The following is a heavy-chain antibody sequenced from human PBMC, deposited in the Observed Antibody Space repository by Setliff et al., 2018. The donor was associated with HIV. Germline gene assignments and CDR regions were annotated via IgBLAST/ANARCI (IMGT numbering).Heavy chain of an antibody. CDR2: IYCSGRT. Sequence: SETLSLTCTVSGGSISSGGYYWSWIRQHPGMGLEWIGYIYCSGRTYYNPSLKSRITMSVDTSKNQFSLKLSSVTAADTAVYYCARVFTVAGTYYYYYMDVWGKGTTGTVS. CDR3: ARVFTVAGTYYYYYMDV. V-gene: IGHV4-31*03. J-gene: IGHJ6*03. D-gene: IGHD6-19*01. CDR1: GGSISSGGYY.